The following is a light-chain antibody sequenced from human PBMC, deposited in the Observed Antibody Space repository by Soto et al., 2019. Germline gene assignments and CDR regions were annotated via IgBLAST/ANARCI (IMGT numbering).Light chain of an antibody. Sequence: DIPMTQSPSTLSASVGDRVIITCRASQSISSWLAWYQQKPGKAPNLLISDASSLESGVPSRFSGRGSGTEFTLPLRGLRADDFANFCWQQDHPYSPRTFGQGTKVEIK. CDR2: DAS. CDR1: QSISSW. J-gene: IGKJ1*01. CDR3: QQDHPYSPRT. V-gene: IGKV1-5*01.